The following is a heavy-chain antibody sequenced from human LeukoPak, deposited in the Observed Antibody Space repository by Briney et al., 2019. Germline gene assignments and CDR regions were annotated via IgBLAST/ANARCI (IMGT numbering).Heavy chain of an antibody. CDR1: GYSFTSYW. D-gene: IGHD5-18*01. Sequence: GESLKISCKDSGYSFTSYWIGWVRQMPGKGLDWMGIIYPGDSDTRYSPSFQGQVTISADKSINTAYLQWSSLKASYTAIYYCARRGEAMDPFDYWGQGTLVTVSS. V-gene: IGHV5-51*01. CDR3: ARRGEAMDPFDY. J-gene: IGHJ4*02. CDR2: IYPGDSDT.